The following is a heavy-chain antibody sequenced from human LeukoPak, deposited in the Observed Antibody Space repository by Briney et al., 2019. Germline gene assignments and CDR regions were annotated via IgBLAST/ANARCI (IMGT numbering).Heavy chain of an antibody. J-gene: IGHJ4*02. V-gene: IGHV4-39*07. Sequence: PSETLSLTCTVSGGSISSSSYCWGWIRQSPGKGLEWIGSTYYSGSTYYNPSLKSRVTISVDTSKNQFSLKLSSVTAADTAVYYCARYLIVASCFDYWGQGTLVTVSS. CDR2: TYYSGST. D-gene: IGHD5-12*01. CDR3: ARYLIVASCFDY. CDR1: GGSISSSSYC.